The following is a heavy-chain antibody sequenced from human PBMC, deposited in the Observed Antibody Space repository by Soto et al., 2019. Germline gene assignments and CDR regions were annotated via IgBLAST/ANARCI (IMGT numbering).Heavy chain of an antibody. D-gene: IGHD1-1*01. CDR1: GGSLNSVNW. CDR2: MHPGGST. Sequence: QVQPQESGPGLVKPSDTLSLTCALSGGSLNSVNWWSWVRQSPGKGLEWIGEMHPGGSTNYNPSLKSRGTVSMDQTRTRFFLTISSGTAADTAVYFCARHGHNIYGLDVWGRGTTVTVSS. V-gene: IGHV4-4*02. J-gene: IGHJ6*01. CDR3: ARHGHNIYGLDV.